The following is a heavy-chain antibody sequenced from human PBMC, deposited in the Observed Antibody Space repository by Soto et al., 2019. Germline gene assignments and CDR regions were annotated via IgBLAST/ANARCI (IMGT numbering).Heavy chain of an antibody. CDR3: ARRIGGCSGGSCYKRSYWYFDL. Sequence: QVQLQQWGAGLLKPSETLSLTCAVYGGSFSGYYWSWIRQPPGKGLEWIGEINHSGSTNYNPSLKSRVTISVDTSNNQFSLKLSSVTAADPAVYYCARRIGGCSGGSCYKRSYWYFDLWGRGTLVTVSS. CDR2: INHSGST. V-gene: IGHV4-34*01. CDR1: GGSFSGYY. D-gene: IGHD2-15*01. J-gene: IGHJ2*01.